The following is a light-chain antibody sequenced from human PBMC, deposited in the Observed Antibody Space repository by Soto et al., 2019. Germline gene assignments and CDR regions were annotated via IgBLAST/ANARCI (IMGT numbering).Light chain of an antibody. J-gene: IGKJ2*01. CDR1: QVISNY. Sequence: DIQMTQSPSSLSASVGDRFTVTCQASQVISNYLNWYQQKPGKAPKLLIYDISTLEIGVPSRFSGSGSGTDFTFTITGLQPEDIATYYCQQYENLPYTFGQGTKVDIK. CDR2: DIS. CDR3: QQYENLPYT. V-gene: IGKV1-33*01.